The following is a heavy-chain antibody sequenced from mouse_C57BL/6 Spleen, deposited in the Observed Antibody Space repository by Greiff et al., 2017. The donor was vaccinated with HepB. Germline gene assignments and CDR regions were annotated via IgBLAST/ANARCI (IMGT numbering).Heavy chain of an antibody. D-gene: IGHD2-1*01. Sequence: VQLQQSGPELVKPGASVKMSCKASGYTFTDYNMHWVKQSHGKSLEWIGYINPNNGGTSYNEKFKGQTTFTVNKSSSTAYMQLRSRTSEDSAVYYCARGWGNYRDAMDYWGQGTSVTVSS. CDR1: GYTFTDYN. CDR3: ARGWGNYRDAMDY. V-gene: IGHV1-22*01. CDR2: INPNNGGT. J-gene: IGHJ4*01.